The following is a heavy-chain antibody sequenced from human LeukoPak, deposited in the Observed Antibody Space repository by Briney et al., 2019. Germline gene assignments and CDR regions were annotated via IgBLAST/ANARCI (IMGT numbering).Heavy chain of an antibody. CDR2: FYSGGST. J-gene: IGHJ1*01. D-gene: IGHD6-13*01. CDR3: ASSSWSSEYFHY. Sequence: GGSLRLSCAVTGFTVSSNYMSWVRQAPGKGLEWVSVFYSGGSTRYADSVKGRFTTSRDNSKNTLYLQVNSLRAEDTAVYFCASSSWSSEYFHYWGQGTLVTVSS. V-gene: IGHV3-66*01. CDR1: GFTVSSNY.